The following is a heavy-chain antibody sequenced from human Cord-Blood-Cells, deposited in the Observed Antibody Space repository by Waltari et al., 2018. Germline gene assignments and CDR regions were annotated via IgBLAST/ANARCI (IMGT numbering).Heavy chain of an antibody. CDR1: GGSFSGSS. V-gene: IGHV4-34*01. D-gene: IGHD5-18*01. CDR3: ARGQLWAAPDY. Sequence: QVQLQQWGAGLLKPSETLSLTCAVYGGSFSGSSWSWIRQPPGKGLEWIGEINHSGSTNYNPSLKSRVTISVDTSKNQFSLKLSSVTAADTAVYYCARGQLWAAPDYWGQGILVTVSS. CDR2: INHSGST. J-gene: IGHJ4*02.